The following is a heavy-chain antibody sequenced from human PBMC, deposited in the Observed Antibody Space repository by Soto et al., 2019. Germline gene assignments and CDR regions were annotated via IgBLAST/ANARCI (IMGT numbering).Heavy chain of an antibody. V-gene: IGHV3-23*01. CDR2: IVGIGDTA. CDR1: GFTFRNYG. CDR3: GKDYDYGDSLPFDY. J-gene: IGHJ4*02. Sequence: EVQLLEAGGGLVQPGGSLRLSCAASGFTFRNYGMSWDRQAPGKGLEWLSAIVGIGDTAYYADSVWGRFTISRDNSKNTLYLPLNDLGAEVTAIYYCGKDYDYGDSLPFDYWGQGTLVTVSS. D-gene: IGHD4-17*01.